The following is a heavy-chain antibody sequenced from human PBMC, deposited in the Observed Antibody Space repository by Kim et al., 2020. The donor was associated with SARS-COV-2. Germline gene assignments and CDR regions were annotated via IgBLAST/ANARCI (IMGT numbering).Heavy chain of an antibody. D-gene: IGHD5-12*01. V-gene: IGHV4-30-2*05. Sequence: YNPALKSRVTISVDTSKNQFSLKLSSVTAADTAVYYCARYRSTILSSYDYWGQGTLVTVSS. CDR3: ARYRSTILSSYDY. J-gene: IGHJ4*02.